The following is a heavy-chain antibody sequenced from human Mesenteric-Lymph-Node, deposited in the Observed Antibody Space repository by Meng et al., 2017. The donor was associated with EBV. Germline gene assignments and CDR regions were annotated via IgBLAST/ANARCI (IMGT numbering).Heavy chain of an antibody. V-gene: IGHV6-1*01. CDR3: ARGATSVFDL. J-gene: IGHJ2*01. CDR2: TYYRSKWYN. CDR1: GDSVSSSSAA. Sequence: QVQLQQSGPGLVKPSXXLSLTXVISGDSVSSSSAAWTWIRQSPSRGLEWLGRTYYRSKWYNDYAVFVKSRITINPDTSKNQFSLQLNSVTPEDMAVYYCARGATSVFDLWGRGTLVTVSS.